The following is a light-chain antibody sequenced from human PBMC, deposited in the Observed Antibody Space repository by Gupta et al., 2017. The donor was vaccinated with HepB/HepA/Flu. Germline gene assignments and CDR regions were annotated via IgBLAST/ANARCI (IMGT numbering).Light chain of an antibody. Sequence: DIQMTQSPSTLSASVGDRVTITCRASQSIRSRLAWYQQKPGKVPKLLIYKASSIESGVPSRYSGSESGTAFTLTISSLQPDDFAIYYCQQNNSCPLTFDGGTKVESK. CDR3: QQNNSCPLT. CDR2: KAS. V-gene: IGKV1-5*03. CDR1: QSIRSR. J-gene: IGKJ4*01.